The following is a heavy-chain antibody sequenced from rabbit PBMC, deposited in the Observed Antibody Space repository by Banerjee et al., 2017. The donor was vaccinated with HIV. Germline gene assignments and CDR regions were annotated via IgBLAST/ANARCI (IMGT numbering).Heavy chain of an antibody. V-gene: IGHV1S40*01. CDR3: ARRYSGNGFFDL. D-gene: IGHD1-1*01. J-gene: IGHJ4*01. Sequence: QSLEESGGDLVKPGASLTLTCTASGLDFSSNYYMCWVRQAPGKGLEWIACIYNRDATTYYASWAKGRFTISKTSSTTVTLQMTSLTAADTTTYFCARRYSGNGFFDLWGPGTLVTVS. CDR2: IYNRDATT. CDR1: GLDFSSNYY.